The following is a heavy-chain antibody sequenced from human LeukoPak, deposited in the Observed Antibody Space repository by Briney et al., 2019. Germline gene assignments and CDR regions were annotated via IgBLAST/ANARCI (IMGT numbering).Heavy chain of an antibody. CDR2: ISSSSSYI. CDR1: GFTFSSYS. Sequence: GGSLRLSCAASGFTFSSYSMNWVRQAPGKGLEWVSSISSSSSYIYYADSVKGRFTISRDNAENSLYLQMNSLRAEDTAVYYCASSDRYYDSSGYPRQVDYWGQGTLVTVSS. J-gene: IGHJ4*02. V-gene: IGHV3-21*01. D-gene: IGHD3-22*01. CDR3: ASSDRYYDSSGYPRQVDY.